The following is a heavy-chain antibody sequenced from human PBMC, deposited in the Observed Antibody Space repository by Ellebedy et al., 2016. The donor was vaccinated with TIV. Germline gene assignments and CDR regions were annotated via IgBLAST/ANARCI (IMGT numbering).Heavy chain of an antibody. Sequence: GESLKISCAASEFTVSYNYMNWVRQAPGKGPEWVSGIYTDERTSYADSVKGRFTISRDNSKITLNLQMNSLKTEDTSVYYCASASFYDVDLSGWYFDLWGRGTLVTVSS. CDR3: ASASFYDVDLSGWYFDL. J-gene: IGHJ2*01. V-gene: IGHV3-66*01. D-gene: IGHD3-10*02. CDR1: EFTVSYNY. CDR2: IYTDERT.